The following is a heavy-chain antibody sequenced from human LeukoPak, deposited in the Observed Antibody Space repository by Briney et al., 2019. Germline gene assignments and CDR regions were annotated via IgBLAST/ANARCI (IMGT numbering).Heavy chain of an antibody. V-gene: IGHV1-18*01. CDR1: GYTFTSYG. Sequence: ASVKVSCKASGYTFTSYGISWVRQAPGQGLEWMGWISAYNGNTNYAQKLQGRVTMTTDTSTSTAYMELRSLRSDDTAVYYCAKNTDFWSGYGSHVYCYMDVWGKGTTVTVSS. J-gene: IGHJ6*03. CDR2: ISAYNGNT. D-gene: IGHD3-3*01. CDR3: AKNTDFWSGYGSHVYCYMDV.